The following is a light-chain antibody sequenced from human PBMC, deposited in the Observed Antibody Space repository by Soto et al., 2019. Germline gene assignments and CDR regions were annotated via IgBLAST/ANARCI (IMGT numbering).Light chain of an antibody. CDR1: QSVSGY. CDR3: QRYGSSRPWT. V-gene: IGKV3-20*01. J-gene: IGKJ1*01. CDR2: GAS. Sequence: ETVLTQSPGTLSLSPGERATLSCRASQSVSGYLAWYQQKPGQAPRLLIYGASSRATGIPDRFSGSGSGTDFTLTISRLEPADFAVYYCQRYGSSRPWTFGQGTKVDIK.